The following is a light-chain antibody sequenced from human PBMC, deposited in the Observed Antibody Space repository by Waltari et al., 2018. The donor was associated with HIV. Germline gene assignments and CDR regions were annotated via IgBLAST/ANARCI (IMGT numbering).Light chain of an antibody. V-gene: IGLV2-14*01. CDR3: SSYTSSDTVV. J-gene: IGLJ2*01. CDR2: EVS. Sequence: QSALTQPASVSGSPGQSITIPCTGTSSDVGGYNYVSWYQQHPGKAPKLMIYEVSNRPSGFSNRFSGSKSGNTASLTISGLQAEDESNYYCSSYTSSDTVVFGGGTKLTVL. CDR1: SSDVGGYNY.